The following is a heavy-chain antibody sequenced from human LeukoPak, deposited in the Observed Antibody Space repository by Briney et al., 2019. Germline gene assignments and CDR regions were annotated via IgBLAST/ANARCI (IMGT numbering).Heavy chain of an antibody. J-gene: IGHJ4*02. CDR1: GFTFSIYA. CDR3: AKVPDSSGYSNFDY. V-gene: IGHV3-23*01. CDR2: ISGSGGGT. Sequence: PGGSLRLSCAASGFTFSIYAMSWVRQAPGKGLEWVSAISGSGGGTYYADSVKGRFTISRDNSKNTLFLQINSLRAEDTAVYYCAKVPDSSGYSNFDYWGQGTLVTVSS. D-gene: IGHD3-22*01.